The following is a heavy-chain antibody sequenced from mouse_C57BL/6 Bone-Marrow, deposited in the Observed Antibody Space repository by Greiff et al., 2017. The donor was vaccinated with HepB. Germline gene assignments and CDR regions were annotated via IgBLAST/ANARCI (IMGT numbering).Heavy chain of an antibody. CDR2: ISSGSSTI. V-gene: IGHV5-17*01. J-gene: IGHJ4*01. CDR3: ARFYNSMDY. D-gene: IGHD1-3*01. Sequence: DVHLVESGGGLVKPGGSLKLSCAASGFTFSDYGMHWVRQAPEKGLEWVAYISSGSSTIYYADTVKGRFTISRDNAKNTLFLQMTSLRSEDTAMYYCARFYNSMDYWGQGTSVTVSS. CDR1: GFTFSDYG.